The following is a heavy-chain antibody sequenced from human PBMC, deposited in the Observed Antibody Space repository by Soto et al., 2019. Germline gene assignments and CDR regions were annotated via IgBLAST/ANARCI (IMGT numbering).Heavy chain of an antibody. CDR2: IYYDGNT. J-gene: IGHJ4*02. CDR3: ASFQVPGNFDY. CDR1: GGSISSTNYY. V-gene: IGHV4-39*01. Sequence: SETLSLTCIVSGGSISSTNYYWAWVRQPPGKGLEWIGNIYYDGNTYYHPTFRSRLTVPVDTTQNQFSLKLGSLTAADTAMSYCASFQVPGNFDYWGQGSLVTVSS.